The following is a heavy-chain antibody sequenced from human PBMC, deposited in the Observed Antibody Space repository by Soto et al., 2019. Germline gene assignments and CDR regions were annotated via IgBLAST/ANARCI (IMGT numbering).Heavy chain of an antibody. CDR2: IIPIFGTA. CDR3: ARDQEETRQNYYYYYGMDV. CDR1: GYTFNRYY. V-gene: IGHV1-69*13. J-gene: IGHJ6*02. Sequence: SVKVSCKASGYTFNRYYMHWVRQAPGQGLEWMGGIIPIFGTANYAQKFQGRVTITADESTSTAYMELSSLRSEDTAVYYCARDQEETRQNYYYYYGMDVWGQGTTVTVSS.